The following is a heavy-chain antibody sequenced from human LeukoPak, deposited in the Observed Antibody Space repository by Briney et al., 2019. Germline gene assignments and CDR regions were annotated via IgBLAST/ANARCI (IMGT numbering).Heavy chain of an antibody. D-gene: IGHD4-23*01. CDR3: AKDLNSRGARRYFQH. CDR2: ISGGTGGT. CDR1: GFTFSSYW. J-gene: IGHJ1*01. V-gene: IGHV3-23*01. Sequence: GGSLRLSCAASGFTFSSYWMSWVRQSPGKGLEWVSGISGGTGGTYYTTSVKGRFAISRDNSKNTVYLQMNSLRAEDTAIYYCAKDLNSRGARRYFQHWGQGVLVTVSS.